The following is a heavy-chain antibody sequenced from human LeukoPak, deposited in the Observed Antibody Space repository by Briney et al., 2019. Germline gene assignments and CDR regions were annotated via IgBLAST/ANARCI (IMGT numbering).Heavy chain of an antibody. D-gene: IGHD3-22*01. Sequence: ASVKVSCKASGYTLTGYYMHWVRQAPGQGLEWMGRINPNTGGTNYAQKFQGRVAMTRDTSISTAYLDLSSLTSDDTAVYYCARVVLDHYYDSSGYLGTLDYWGQGTLVTVSS. CDR1: GYTLTGYY. V-gene: IGHV1-2*06. CDR2: INPNTGGT. J-gene: IGHJ4*02. CDR3: ARVVLDHYYDSSGYLGTLDY.